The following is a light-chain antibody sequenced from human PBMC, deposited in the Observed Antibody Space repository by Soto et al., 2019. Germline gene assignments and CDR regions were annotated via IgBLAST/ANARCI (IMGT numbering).Light chain of an antibody. CDR2: GAS. CDR3: QQRGNWPPTWT. J-gene: IGKJ1*01. Sequence: EIVLTQSPGTLSMSPGERATLSCRASQSVSSDLAWYHQKPGQAPRLLIYGASTRATGIPARFSGSGSGTDFTLTISSLEPEDFAVYYCQQRGNWPPTWTFGQGTKV. V-gene: IGKV3-11*01. CDR1: QSVSSD.